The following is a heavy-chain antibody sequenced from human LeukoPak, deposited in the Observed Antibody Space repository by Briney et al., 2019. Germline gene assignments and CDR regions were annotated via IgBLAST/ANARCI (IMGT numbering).Heavy chain of an antibody. V-gene: IGHV3-66*01. CDR3: ARGDYGDYVDNWFDP. Sequence: GGSLRLSCAASGFTVSSNYMSWVRQAPGKGLEWVSVIYSGGSTYYADSVKGRFTISRDNSKNTLYLQMNSLRAKDTAVYYCARGDYGDYVDNWFDPWGQGTLVTVSS. CDR1: GFTVSSNY. J-gene: IGHJ5*02. CDR2: IYSGGST. D-gene: IGHD4-17*01.